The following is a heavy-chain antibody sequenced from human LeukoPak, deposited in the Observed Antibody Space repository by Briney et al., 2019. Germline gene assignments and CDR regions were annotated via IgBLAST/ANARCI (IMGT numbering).Heavy chain of an antibody. J-gene: IGHJ5*02. D-gene: IGHD3-22*01. CDR1: GYTFTSYV. CDR3: ARGGGTMIPVGSNWFDP. CDR2: ISAYNGNT. Sequence: ALVRVSCKASGYTFTSYVISWVRQAPGQGLEWLGWISAYNGNTNYAQKLQDRVTMTTDTSTSPAYMELRSLRSDDTAVYYCARGGGTMIPVGSNWFDPWGQGTLVTVSS. V-gene: IGHV1-18*01.